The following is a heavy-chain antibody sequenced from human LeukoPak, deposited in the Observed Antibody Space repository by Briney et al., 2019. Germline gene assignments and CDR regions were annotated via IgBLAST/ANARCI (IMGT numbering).Heavy chain of an antibody. CDR2: MNPNSGNT. Sequence: AASVKVSCKASGYTFTSYDINWVRQATGQGLEWMGWMNPNSGNTGYAQKFQGRVTITRNTSISTDYMELSSLRSEDTAVYYCARGRAAAGSKGYYFDYWGQGTLVTVSS. CDR3: ARGRAAAGSKGYYFDY. V-gene: IGHV1-8*03. J-gene: IGHJ4*02. D-gene: IGHD6-13*01. CDR1: GYTFTSYD.